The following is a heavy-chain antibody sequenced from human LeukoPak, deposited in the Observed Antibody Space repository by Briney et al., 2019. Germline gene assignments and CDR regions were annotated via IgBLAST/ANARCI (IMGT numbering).Heavy chain of an antibody. Sequence: GESLKTSCKGSGYSFTSYWSGWLRQLPGKGLVWMRIIYPGESDTRYIPSFQGQVPISADKSICTAHLQWSSLKASDTAMDCCARHPGYSYVVHAFDVWGQGTMVTVSS. CDR3: ARHPGYSYVVHAFDV. V-gene: IGHV5-51*01. CDR1: GYSFTSYW. J-gene: IGHJ3*01. CDR2: IYPGESDT. D-gene: IGHD5-18*01.